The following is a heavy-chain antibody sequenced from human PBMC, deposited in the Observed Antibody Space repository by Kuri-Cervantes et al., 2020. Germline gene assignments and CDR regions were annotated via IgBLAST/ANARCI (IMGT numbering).Heavy chain of an antibody. D-gene: IGHD3-22*01. CDR2: ISSSSSYI. Sequence: GGSLRLSCAASGFTFSSYNMNWVRQAPGKGLEWVSSISSSSSYIYYADSVKGRFTISRDNSKNTLYLQMNSLRAEDTAVYYCARDNYYDSSGYPPGFGYWGQGTLVTVSS. V-gene: IGHV3-21*01. CDR3: ARDNYYDSSGYPPGFGY. J-gene: IGHJ4*02. CDR1: GFTFSSYN.